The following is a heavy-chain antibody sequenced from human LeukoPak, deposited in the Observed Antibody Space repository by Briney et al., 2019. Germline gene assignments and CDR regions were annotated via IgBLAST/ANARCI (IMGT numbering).Heavy chain of an antibody. Sequence: PSETLSLTCTVSGGSISSYYWSWIRQPPGKGLEWIGYIYYSGSTNYNPSLKSRVTISVDTSKNQFSLKLSSVTAADTAVYYCARDNPKYSGYDDLYYYYYYMDVWGKGTTVTVSS. CDR2: IYYSGST. CDR1: GGSISSYY. D-gene: IGHD5-12*01. CDR3: ARDNPKYSGYDDLYYYYYYMDV. J-gene: IGHJ6*03. V-gene: IGHV4-59*12.